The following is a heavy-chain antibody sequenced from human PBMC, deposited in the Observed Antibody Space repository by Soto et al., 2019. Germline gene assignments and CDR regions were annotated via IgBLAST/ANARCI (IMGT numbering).Heavy chain of an antibody. CDR2: INHSGST. V-gene: IGHV4-34*01. D-gene: IGHD6-6*01. CDR3: AGSRTARHYYFDY. CDR1: GGSFSGYY. Sequence: QVQLQQWGAGLLKPSETLSLTCAVYGGSFSGYYWSWIRQPPGKGLGWIGEINHSGSTNYNPSRNRRVTKPVKKSQNQFSPKLSSVNAADTAVYYCAGSRTARHYYFDYGGQGTLVTVSS. J-gene: IGHJ4*02.